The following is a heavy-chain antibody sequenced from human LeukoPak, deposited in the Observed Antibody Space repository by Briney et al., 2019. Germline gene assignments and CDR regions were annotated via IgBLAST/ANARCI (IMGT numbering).Heavy chain of an antibody. Sequence: SETLSLTCTVSGGSISSYYWSWIRQPAGRGLEWIGRIYTSGSTNYNPSLKSRVTMSVDTSKNQFSLKLGSVTAADTAVYYCARTAPNYDILTGYPYYYYMDVWGKGTTVTVSS. CDR2: IYTSGST. J-gene: IGHJ6*03. CDR1: GGSISSYY. D-gene: IGHD3-9*01. CDR3: ARTAPNYDILTGYPYYYYMDV. V-gene: IGHV4-4*07.